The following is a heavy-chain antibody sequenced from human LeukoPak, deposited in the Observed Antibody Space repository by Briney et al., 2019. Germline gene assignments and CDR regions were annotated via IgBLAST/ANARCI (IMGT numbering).Heavy chain of an antibody. V-gene: IGHV1-3*01. CDR3: ARVGSSSWVDY. J-gene: IGHJ4*02. CDR2: INAGNGNT. Sequence: ASVKVSCKASGYTFTSYAMHWVRQAPGQRLEWMGWINAGNGNTKYSQKFQGRVTITRDTSASTAYMGLSSLRSEDTAVYYCARVGSSSWVDYWGQGTLVTVSS. D-gene: IGHD6-13*01. CDR1: GYTFTSYA.